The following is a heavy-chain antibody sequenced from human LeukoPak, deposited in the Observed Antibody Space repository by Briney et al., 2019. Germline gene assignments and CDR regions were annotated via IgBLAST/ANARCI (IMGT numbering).Heavy chain of an antibody. J-gene: IGHJ4*02. CDR3: ARGGIAVAGSPLYYFDY. Sequence: PSQTLSLTCTVSGGSISSGGYYWSWIRQHPGKGLEWIGYIYYSGSTYYNPSLKSRVTISVDTSKNQFSLKLSSVTAADTAVYYCARGGIAVAGSPLYYFDYWGQGTLVTVSS. CDR2: IYYSGST. CDR1: GGSISSGGYY. D-gene: IGHD6-19*01. V-gene: IGHV4-31*03.